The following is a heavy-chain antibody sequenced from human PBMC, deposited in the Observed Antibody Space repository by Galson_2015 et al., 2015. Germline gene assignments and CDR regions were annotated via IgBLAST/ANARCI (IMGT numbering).Heavy chain of an antibody. CDR1: GFTFDDYA. V-gene: IGHV3-9*01. Sequence: SLRLSCAASGFTFDDYAMHWVRQGPGKGLEWVSGISWNSASTGYADSVKGRFTTSRDNAKNSLYLQMNSLRAEDTAFYYCAKGRGSGWHSDAFDIWGQGTMVTVSS. CDR3: AKGRGSGWHSDAFDI. J-gene: IGHJ3*02. CDR2: ISWNSAST. D-gene: IGHD6-19*01.